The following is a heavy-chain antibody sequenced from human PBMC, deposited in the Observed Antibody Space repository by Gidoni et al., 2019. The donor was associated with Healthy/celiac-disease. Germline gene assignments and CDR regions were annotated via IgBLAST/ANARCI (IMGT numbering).Heavy chain of an antibody. CDR1: GGSFSGYY. J-gene: IGHJ2*01. Sequence: QVQLQQWGAGLLKPSETLSLTCAVYGGSFSGYYWSWFRQPPGKGLEWIGEINHSGSTNYNPSLKSRVTISVDTSKNQFSLKLSSVTAADTAVYYCARGPTGDLRRRYLDLWGRGTLVTVSS. D-gene: IGHD7-27*01. CDR3: ARGPTGDLRRRYLDL. V-gene: IGHV4-34*01. CDR2: INHSGST.